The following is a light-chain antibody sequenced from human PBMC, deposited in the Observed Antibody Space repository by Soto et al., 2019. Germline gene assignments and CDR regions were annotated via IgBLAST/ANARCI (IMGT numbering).Light chain of an antibody. Sequence: DIQMTQSPSTLSASVGDRVTITCRASQDIISYLAWYQQKPGKAPKLLISKASNLESGVPSRFSGSGSGTEFTLTISSLQPDDFANYYCQQYKTYNSFGQGTKREIK. CDR1: QDIISY. V-gene: IGKV1-5*03. CDR3: QQYKTYNS. J-gene: IGKJ2*01. CDR2: KAS.